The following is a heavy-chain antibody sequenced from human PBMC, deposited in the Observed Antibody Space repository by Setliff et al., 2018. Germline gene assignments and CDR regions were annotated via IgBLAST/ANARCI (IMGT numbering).Heavy chain of an antibody. V-gene: IGHV4-4*07. Sequence: SETLSLTCNVSGGSISTYYWSWIRQPAGKGLEWIGRIHSSGNTNYKPSLESRVTMSVDTTKNQFSLKLSSVTAADTAVYYCARAGAIQGGFDIWGQGTVVTVSS. D-gene: IGHD7-27*01. CDR3: ARAGAIQGGFDI. CDR2: IHSSGNT. CDR1: GGSISTYY. J-gene: IGHJ3*02.